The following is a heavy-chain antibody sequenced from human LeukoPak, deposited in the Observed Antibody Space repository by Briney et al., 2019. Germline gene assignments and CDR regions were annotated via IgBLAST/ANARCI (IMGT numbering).Heavy chain of an antibody. D-gene: IGHD6-19*01. J-gene: IGHJ4*02. Sequence: GASVKVSCKASGGTFSSYAISWVRQAPGQGLEWMGGIIPIFGTANYAQKFQGRVTITADESTSTAYMELSSLRSEDTAVYYCATQGYSSGNQNFDYWGQGTLVTVSS. CDR1: GGTFSSYA. CDR2: IIPIFGTA. V-gene: IGHV1-69*13. CDR3: ATQGYSSGNQNFDY.